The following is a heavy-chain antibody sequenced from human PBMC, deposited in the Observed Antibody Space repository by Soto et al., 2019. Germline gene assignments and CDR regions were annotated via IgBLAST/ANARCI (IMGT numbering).Heavy chain of an antibody. V-gene: IGHV4-31*03. J-gene: IGHJ2*01. D-gene: IGHD1-20*01. CDR1: GGSSSSGGYY. Sequence: QVQLQESGPGLGKPSQTLSLTCTVSGGSSSSGGYYWSWIRQHPGQGLEWIGYIYYSGSTYYNPSLKSRVTISVYTSKNQFSLKLSSVTAADTAVYYCARAPNWTVWYFDLWGRGTLVTVSS. CDR2: IYYSGST. CDR3: ARAPNWTVWYFDL.